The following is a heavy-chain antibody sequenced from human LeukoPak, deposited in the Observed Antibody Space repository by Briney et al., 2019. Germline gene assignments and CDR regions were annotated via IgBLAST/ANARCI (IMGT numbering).Heavy chain of an antibody. Sequence: PSETLSLTCTVSGASISNYYWNWIRPPPGKGLEWIGYISYSGSTNYNPSLKSRVTISVNTSKNQFSLKLSSVTAADTAVYYCARSFNYYYYYMDVWGEGTTVTVSS. V-gene: IGHV4-59*01. CDR1: GASISNYY. J-gene: IGHJ6*03. D-gene: IGHD2/OR15-2a*01. CDR2: ISYSGST. CDR3: ARSFNYYYYYMDV.